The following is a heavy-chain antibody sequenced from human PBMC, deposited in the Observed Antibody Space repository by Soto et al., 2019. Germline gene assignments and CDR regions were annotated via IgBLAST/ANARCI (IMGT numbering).Heavy chain of an antibody. CDR3: AKDWPGIGGLDY. J-gene: IGHJ4*02. V-gene: IGHV3-23*01. CDR2: ISGSGGST. Sequence: EVQLLESGGGLVQPGGSLRLSCAASGFTLSSYAMTWVRQAPGKGLEWVPGISGSGGSTYYADSVKGRFIISRDNAKNTLYLQMNSLRVEDTAVYYCAKDWPGIGGLDYWGQGTLVTVSS. CDR1: GFTLSSYA. D-gene: IGHD3-10*01.